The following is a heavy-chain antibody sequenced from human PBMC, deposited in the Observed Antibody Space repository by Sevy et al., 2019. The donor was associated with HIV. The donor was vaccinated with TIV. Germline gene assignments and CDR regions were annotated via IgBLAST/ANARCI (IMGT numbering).Heavy chain of an antibody. CDR2: LSFGCGEI. CDR3: AREGCTKPHDY. Sequence: GGSLRLSCAASGFTFNKYSMSWVRQPPGKGLEWVATLSFGCGEINYADSVNGRFTISRDNSKNSFYLQMNNLRAEDTALYYCAREGCTKPHDYWGQGTLFTVSS. D-gene: IGHD2-8*01. CDR1: GFTFNKYS. J-gene: IGHJ4*02. V-gene: IGHV3-23*01.